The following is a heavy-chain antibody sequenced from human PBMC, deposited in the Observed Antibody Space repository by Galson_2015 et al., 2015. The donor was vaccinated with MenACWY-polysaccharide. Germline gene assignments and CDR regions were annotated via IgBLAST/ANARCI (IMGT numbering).Heavy chain of an antibody. CDR3: ARAIAVAGQRRDFDL. Sequence: ETLSLTCTVSGGSISSYYWNWIRQPPGKGLEWVGYINYSGSTYHNPSLKSRVTMSVDTSKNQFSLNLTSVTDADTAVYYCARAIAVAGQRRDFDLWGRGTLVTVAS. CDR1: GGSISSYY. V-gene: IGHV4-59*01. J-gene: IGHJ2*01. D-gene: IGHD6-19*01. CDR2: INYSGST.